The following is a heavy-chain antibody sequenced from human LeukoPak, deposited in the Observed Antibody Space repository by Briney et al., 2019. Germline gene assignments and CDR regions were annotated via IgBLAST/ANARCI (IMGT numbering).Heavy chain of an antibody. J-gene: IGHJ4*02. CDR3: ARGGWEDFDY. CDR1: GGSISSGSYY. CDR2: IYTSGST. V-gene: IGHV4-61*02. Sequence: PSQTLSLTCTVSGGSISSGSYYWSWIRQPAGKGLEWIGRIYTSGSTNYNPSLKSRVTISVDTSKNQFSLKLSSVTAADTAVYYCARGGWEDFDYWGQGTLVTVSS. D-gene: IGHD1-26*01.